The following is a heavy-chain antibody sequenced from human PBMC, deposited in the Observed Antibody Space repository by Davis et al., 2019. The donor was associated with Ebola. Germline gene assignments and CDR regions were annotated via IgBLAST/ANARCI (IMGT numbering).Heavy chain of an antibody. J-gene: IGHJ5*02. V-gene: IGHV3-48*02. CDR2: ISSSTSTI. CDR1: GFIFSDYS. Sequence: PGGSLRLSCARSGFIFSDYSMNWVRQAPGKGLEWVSYISSSTSTIHYADSVKGRFTISRDNAKNSLYLQMNSLRDEDTAVYYCARARGTSGWYGDNWFDPWGQGTLVTVSS. CDR3: ARARGTSGWYGDNWFDP. D-gene: IGHD6-19*01.